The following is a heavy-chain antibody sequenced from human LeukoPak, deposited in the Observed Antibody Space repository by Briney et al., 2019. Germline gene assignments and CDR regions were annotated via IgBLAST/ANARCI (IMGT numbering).Heavy chain of an antibody. Sequence: ASVKASCKASGYTFTDYYVHWVRHAPGQGLEWMGWINPNSGGTDYAQKFQGRVTMTRDTSINTAYMELSRLTPDDTAVYFCARGFVDYWGQGTLLTVSS. D-gene: IGHD6-6*01. CDR1: GYTFTDYY. CDR2: INPNSGGT. CDR3: ARGFVDY. J-gene: IGHJ4*02. V-gene: IGHV1-2*02.